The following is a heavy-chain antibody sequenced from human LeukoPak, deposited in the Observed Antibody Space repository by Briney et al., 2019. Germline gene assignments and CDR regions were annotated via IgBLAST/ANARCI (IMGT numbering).Heavy chain of an antibody. CDR1: GGSISSYY. CDR2: IYYSGST. J-gene: IGHJ2*01. D-gene: IGHD1-26*01. Sequence: PSETLSLTCTVSGGSISSYYWSWIRQPPGKGLEWIGYIYYSGSTNYNPSLKSRVTISVDTSKNQFSLKLSSVTAADTAVYYCARGWEGYFDLWGRGTLVTVSS. CDR3: ARGWEGYFDL. V-gene: IGHV4-59*12.